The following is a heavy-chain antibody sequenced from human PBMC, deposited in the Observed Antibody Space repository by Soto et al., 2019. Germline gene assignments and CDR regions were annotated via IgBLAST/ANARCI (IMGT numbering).Heavy chain of an antibody. V-gene: IGHV4-4*07. Sequence: SETLSLTCTVSGGSINTFYWSWVRQPAGKGLEWIGRIFSSGSTSFNPSLESRVAMSVDTSKNHFSLNLSSVTAAVMAVYYCAREASYSAYNFAHGIQLWSFDFWGQGALVTVSS. CDR3: AREASYSAYNFAHGIQLWSFDF. D-gene: IGHD5-18*01. J-gene: IGHJ4*02. CDR1: GGSINTFY. CDR2: IFSSGST.